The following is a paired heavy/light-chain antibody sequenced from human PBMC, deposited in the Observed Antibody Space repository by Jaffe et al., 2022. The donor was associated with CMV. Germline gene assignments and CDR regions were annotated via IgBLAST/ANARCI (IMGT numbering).Heavy chain of an antibody. CDR2: IKAYFEGGTT. J-gene: IGHJ4*02. V-gene: IGHV3-15*01. CDR1: GFSFSNAW. D-gene: IGHD6-13*01. CDR3: YTADHSGSWPHFDY. Sequence: EVQLVESGGGLVKPGGSLRLSCAASGFSFSNAWMIWVRQAPGKGLEWVGRIKAYFEGGTTDYAAPFRGRFTISRDDSTNTLYLQMNSLEPEDTAVYYCYTADHSGSWPHFDYWGQGTLVTVSS.
Light chain of an antibody. V-gene: IGKV4-1*01. CDR1: QSVLYTSTNKNY. Sequence: DIVMTQSPESLAVSLGERATINCKSSQSVLYTSTNKNYLGWYQQKPGQPPKLLIYWASTRESGVPDRFSASGSGTDFTLTISSLQAEDAAVYYCQQYFTKVWTFGQGTKVEIK. J-gene: IGKJ1*01. CDR2: WAS. CDR3: QQYFTKVWT.